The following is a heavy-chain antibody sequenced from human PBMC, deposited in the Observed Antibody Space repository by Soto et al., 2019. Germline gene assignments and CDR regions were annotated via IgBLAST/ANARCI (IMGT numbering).Heavy chain of an antibody. CDR3: ARQIYDSDTGPNFQYYFDS. J-gene: IGHJ4*02. CDR2: IDPSDSQT. V-gene: IGHV5-10-1*01. CDR1: VYSFAGYW. D-gene: IGHD3-22*01. Sequence: PGEFLKISCKGSVYSFAGYWITWVRQKPGKGLEWMGRIDPSDSQTYYSPSFRGHVTISVTKSITTVFLQWSSLRASDTAMYYCARQIYDSDTGPNFQYYFDSWGQGTPVTVSS.